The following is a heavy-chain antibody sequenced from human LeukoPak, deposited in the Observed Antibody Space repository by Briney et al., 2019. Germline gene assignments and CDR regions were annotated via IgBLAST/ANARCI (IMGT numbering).Heavy chain of an antibody. CDR2: IYYSGST. D-gene: IGHD4-23*01. CDR3: ARHHRYYGGNSVGE. J-gene: IGHJ4*02. V-gene: IGHV4-59*08. Sequence: SETLSLTCTVSGGSISSYYWSWIRQPPGEGLEWIGYIYYSGSTNYNPSLKSRVTISVDTSKNQFSPKLSSVTAADTAVYYCARHHRYYGGNSVGEWGQGTLVTVSS. CDR1: GGSISSYY.